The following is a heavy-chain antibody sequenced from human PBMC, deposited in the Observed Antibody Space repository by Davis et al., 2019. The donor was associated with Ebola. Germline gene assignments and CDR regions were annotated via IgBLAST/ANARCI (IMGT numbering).Heavy chain of an antibody. CDR3: ARGGYSYGFLDWFDP. D-gene: IGHD5-18*01. CDR2: INHSGST. V-gene: IGHV4-34*01. CDR1: GGSFSGYY. J-gene: IGHJ5*02. Sequence: MPSETLSLTCAVYGGSFSGYYWSWIRQPPGKGLEWIGEINHSGSTNYNPSLKSRVTISVDTSKNQFSLKLSSVTAADTAVYYCARGGYSYGFLDWFDPWGQGTLVTVSS.